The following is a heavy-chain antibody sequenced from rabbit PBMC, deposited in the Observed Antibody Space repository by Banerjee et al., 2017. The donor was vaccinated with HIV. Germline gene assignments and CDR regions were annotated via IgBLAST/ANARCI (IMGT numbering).Heavy chain of an antibody. CDR2: IYAGSSGGFT. D-gene: IGHD4-1*01. CDR1: GFSLNSGYD. Sequence: QSLEESGGGLVKPGASLTLTCKASGFSLNSGYDMCWVRQAPGKGLEWIACIYAGSSGGFTYSATWAKGRFTCSKTSSTTVTLQMTSLTAADTATYSCARDLVGVIGWNFGLWGPGTLVTVS. CDR3: ARDLVGVIGWNFGL. J-gene: IGHJ6*01. V-gene: IGHV1S40*01.